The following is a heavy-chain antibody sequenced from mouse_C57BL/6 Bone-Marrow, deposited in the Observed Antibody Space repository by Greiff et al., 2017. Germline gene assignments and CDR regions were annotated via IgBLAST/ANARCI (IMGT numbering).Heavy chain of an antibody. CDR1: GYTFTSYW. D-gene: IGHD2-5*01. Sequence: QVQLQQPGAELVKPGASVKLSCKSSGYTFTSYWMHWVKQRPGQGLEWIGMIHPNSGSTNYNEKFKSKATLTVDKSSSTAYMQLSSLTSEDSAVYYCARRSNLKYFDVWGTGTTVTVSS. CDR3: ARRSNLKYFDV. J-gene: IGHJ1*03. V-gene: IGHV1-64*01. CDR2: IHPNSGST.